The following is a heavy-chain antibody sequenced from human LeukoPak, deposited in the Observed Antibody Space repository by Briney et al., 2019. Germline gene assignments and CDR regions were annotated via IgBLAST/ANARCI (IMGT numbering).Heavy chain of an antibody. D-gene: IGHD3-3*01. V-gene: IGHV1-3*01. Sequence: GASVKVSCKASGYTFTSYAMHWVRQAPGQRLEWMGWINAGNGNTKYSQKFQGRVTITRDTSASTAYMELSSLRSEDTAVYYCATGPISQQLRFLEWHHMDVWGKGTTVTVSS. CDR1: GYTFTSYA. CDR3: ATGPISQQLRFLEWHHMDV. J-gene: IGHJ6*03. CDR2: INAGNGNT.